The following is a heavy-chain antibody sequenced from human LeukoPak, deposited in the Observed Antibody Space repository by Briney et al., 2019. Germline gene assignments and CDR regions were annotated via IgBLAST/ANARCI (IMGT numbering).Heavy chain of an antibody. CDR1: GFTFSSYA. V-gene: IGHV3-33*08. Sequence: KPGGSLRLSCAASGFTFSSYAMSWVRQAPGKGLEWVAVIWYDGSNKYYADSVKGRFTISRDNSKNTLYVQMNSLRVEDTAVYYCARSYYDFWSGYWHFDYWGQGTLVTVSS. J-gene: IGHJ4*02. D-gene: IGHD3-3*01. CDR2: IWYDGSNK. CDR3: ARSYYDFWSGYWHFDY.